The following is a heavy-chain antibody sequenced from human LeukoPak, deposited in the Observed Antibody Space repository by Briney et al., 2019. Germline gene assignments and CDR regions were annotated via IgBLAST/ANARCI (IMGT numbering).Heavy chain of an antibody. CDR2: VYYRGHT. Sequence: SETLSLTFSVSGGSISGNENYWGWIRQPPRKGLEWIGTVYYRGHTFYNPSVKSRVTISVDPSKSRFSLILKSVTGADTAVYYCARIRSSGWSELDAFDIWGQGTMVTVSS. CDR1: GGSISGNENY. D-gene: IGHD6-19*01. CDR3: ARIRSSGWSELDAFDI. J-gene: IGHJ3*02. V-gene: IGHV4-39*07.